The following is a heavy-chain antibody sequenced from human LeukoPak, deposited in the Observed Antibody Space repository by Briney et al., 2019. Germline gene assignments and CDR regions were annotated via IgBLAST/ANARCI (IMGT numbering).Heavy chain of an antibody. CDR2: ISAYSGNT. D-gene: IGHD1-26*01. V-gene: IGHV1-18*04. CDR3: ARVIVAGALM. Sequence: ASVKDSCKASGYTFSNFGITWVRQAPGQGLEWMGWISAYSGNTNYAQKLHGRVTMTTDTSTSTAYMELRSLRSDDTAVYYCARVIVAGALMWGQGTLVTVSS. CDR1: GYTFSNFG. J-gene: IGHJ4*02.